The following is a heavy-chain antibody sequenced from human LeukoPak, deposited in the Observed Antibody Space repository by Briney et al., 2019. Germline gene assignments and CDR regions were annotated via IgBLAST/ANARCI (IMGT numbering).Heavy chain of an antibody. CDR3: ARDYYDSSGSNFV. D-gene: IGHD3-22*01. V-gene: IGHV4-61*02. Sequence: PSETLSLTCTVSGGSISSGSYYWSWIRPPAGKGLEWIGRIYTSGSTNYNPSLKSRVTISVDTSKNQFSLKLSSVTAADTAVYYCARDYYDSSGSNFVWGQGTMVTVSS. CDR1: GGSISSGSYY. J-gene: IGHJ3*01. CDR2: IYTSGST.